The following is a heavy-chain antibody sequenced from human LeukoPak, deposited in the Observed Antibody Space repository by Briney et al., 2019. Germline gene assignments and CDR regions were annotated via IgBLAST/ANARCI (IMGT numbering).Heavy chain of an antibody. D-gene: IGHD3-10*01. CDR1: GYTFTGYY. J-gene: IGHJ4*02. V-gene: IGHV1-2*02. Sequence: GASVKVSCKASGYTFTGYYMHWVRQAPGQGLEWMGWINPNSGGTNYAQKFQGRVTMTRDTSISTAYMELSRLRSDDTAVYYCARDLVLVRGVIAPYPDYWGQGTLVTVSS. CDR2: INPNSGGT. CDR3: ARDLVLVRGVIAPYPDY.